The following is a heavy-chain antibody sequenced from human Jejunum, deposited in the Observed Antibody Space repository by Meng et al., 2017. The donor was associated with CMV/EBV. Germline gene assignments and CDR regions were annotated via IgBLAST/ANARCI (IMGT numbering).Heavy chain of an antibody. CDR2: ISRHGCIETT. V-gene: IGHV3-15*01. D-gene: IGHD2-15*01. CDR1: GFIFRYAW. J-gene: IGHJ4*02. Sequence: GFIFRYAWMCLIRQRPGTGLEWVGLISRHGCIETTDYAAPVEGRFTISRDNSQSTLYLQMNSLKAEDTAVYYCAKGSPLGSYFDFWGQGARGTVSS. CDR3: AKGSPLGSYFDF.